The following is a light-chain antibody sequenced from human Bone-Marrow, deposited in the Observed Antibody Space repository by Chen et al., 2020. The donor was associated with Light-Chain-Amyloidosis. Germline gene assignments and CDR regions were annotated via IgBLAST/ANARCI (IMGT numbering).Light chain of an antibody. CDR1: SSDVGGYNY. V-gene: IGLV2-8*01. Sequence: QSALTQPPSASGSPGQSVTISCTGTSSDVGGYNYVSWYQQHPGKAPKLMIYEVSKRPSGVPDRFSGSQSGTAGSLTVSGLQADDEADYYCSSYAGSNNLVFGGGTKLTVL. J-gene: IGLJ3*02. CDR3: SSYAGSNNLV. CDR2: EVS.